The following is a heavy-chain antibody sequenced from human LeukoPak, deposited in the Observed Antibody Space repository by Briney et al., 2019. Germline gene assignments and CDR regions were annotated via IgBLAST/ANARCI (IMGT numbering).Heavy chain of an antibody. CDR2: INEDGSAQ. V-gene: IGHV3-7*04. Sequence: GGSLRLSCAASGLTFSKFRVTWVRQPPGKGLEWVANINEDGSAQSYVDSVKGRFTISRDNAKNSLFLQMNSLRVEDTAVYYCARGGGLDYWGQGTLVTVSS. D-gene: IGHD3-16*01. CDR1: GLTFSKFR. J-gene: IGHJ4*02. CDR3: ARGGGLDY.